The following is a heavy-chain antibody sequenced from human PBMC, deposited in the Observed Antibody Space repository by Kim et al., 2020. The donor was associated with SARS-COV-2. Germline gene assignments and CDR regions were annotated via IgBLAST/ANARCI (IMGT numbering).Heavy chain of an antibody. V-gene: IGHV4-31*03. CDR1: GGSISSGGYY. Sequence: SETLSLTCTVSGGSISSGGYYWSWISQHPGKGLEWIGYIYYSGSTYYNPSLKSRVTISVDTSKNQFSLKLSSVTAADTAVYYCARNIGITMIVVVTGWFDPWGQGTLVTVSS. CDR3: ARNIGITMIVVVTGWFDP. J-gene: IGHJ5*02. D-gene: IGHD3-22*01. CDR2: IYYSGST.